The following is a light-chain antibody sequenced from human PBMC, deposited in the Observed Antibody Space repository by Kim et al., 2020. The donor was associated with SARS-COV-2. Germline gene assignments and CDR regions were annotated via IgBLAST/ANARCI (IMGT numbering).Light chain of an antibody. CDR2: DVS. J-gene: IGLJ1*01. CDR3: SSYTSSSTLV. CDR1: SSDVGGYNY. Sequence: GQSITISCTGTSSDVGGYNYVAWYQQHPGKAPKLMIYDVSNRPSGVSNRCSGSKSGNTASLTISGLQAEDEADYYCSSYTSSSTLVFGTGTKVTVL. V-gene: IGLV2-14*03.